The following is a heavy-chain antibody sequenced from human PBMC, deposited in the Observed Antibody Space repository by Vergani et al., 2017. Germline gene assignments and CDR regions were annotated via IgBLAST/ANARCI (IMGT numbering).Heavy chain of an antibody. CDR3: ARITTVTSPF. Sequence: EVQLVESGGGLVQPGRSLRLSCAASGFTFDDYAMHWVRQAPGKGLEWVSGVSWNSVSINYADSVKGRFTISRDNAKNSLYLQMNSLRAEDTAVYYCARITTVTSPFWGQGTLVTVSS. J-gene: IGHJ4*02. V-gene: IGHV3-9*01. CDR1: GFTFDDYA. CDR2: VSWNSVSI. D-gene: IGHD4-17*01.